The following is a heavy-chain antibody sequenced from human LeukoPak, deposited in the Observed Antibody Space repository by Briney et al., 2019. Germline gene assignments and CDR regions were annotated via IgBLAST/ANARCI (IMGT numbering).Heavy chain of an antibody. D-gene: IGHD5-12*01. Sequence: SETLSLTCAVYGGSFSGYYWSWIRQPPGKGLEWIGEISHGGNTNYNPSLKTRVAISVDTSKNQFSLKLNSVTAADTAVYYCARVGYSGYEGSWGQGTLVTVSS. J-gene: IGHJ4*02. CDR3: ARVGYSGYEGS. V-gene: IGHV4-34*01. CDR1: GGSFSGYY. CDR2: ISHGGNT.